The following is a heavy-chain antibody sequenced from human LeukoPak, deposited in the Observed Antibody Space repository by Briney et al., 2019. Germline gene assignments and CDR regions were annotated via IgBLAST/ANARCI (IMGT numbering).Heavy chain of an antibody. D-gene: IGHD6-19*01. CDR2: ISSTITTT. V-gene: IGHV3-11*01. Sequence: PGGSLRLSCAASGFRFSGHYMSWIRQAPGKGLEWVSYISSTITTTYYADSVKGRFTISRDNAKSSLYLQMSSLRAEDTAVYYCARVGMAGPYNWFDPWGQGTLVTVSS. CDR1: GFRFSGHY. CDR3: ARVGMAGPYNWFDP. J-gene: IGHJ5*02.